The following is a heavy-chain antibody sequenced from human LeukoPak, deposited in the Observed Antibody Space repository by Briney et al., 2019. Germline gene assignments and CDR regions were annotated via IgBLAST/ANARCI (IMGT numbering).Heavy chain of an antibody. Sequence: GGSLRLSCAASGFTFSNYAMSWVRQAPGKGLEWVSAISGSGGSTYYADSVKGRFTISRDNSKNTLYLQMNSLRAEDTAVYYCAKDSVLWFGELLSSFDYWGQGTLVTVSS. CDR3: AKDSVLWFGELLSSFDY. CDR1: GFTFSNYA. D-gene: IGHD3-10*01. CDR2: ISGSGGST. J-gene: IGHJ4*02. V-gene: IGHV3-23*01.